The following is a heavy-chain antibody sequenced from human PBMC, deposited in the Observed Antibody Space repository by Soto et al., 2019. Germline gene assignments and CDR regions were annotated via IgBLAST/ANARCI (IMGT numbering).Heavy chain of an antibody. Sequence: QITLKESGPTVVKPTQTLTLTCTFSGFSLTTAGRGVGWIRQPPGKALEWLALTYWNDDTRYNPSLKSRLTITKDASKNQVVLTLTNMAPVDTATYYCAHRGYGNYPRDNWFDPWGQGILVIVSS. V-gene: IGHV2-5*01. D-gene: IGHD4-4*01. CDR2: TYWNDDT. J-gene: IGHJ5*02. CDR1: GFSLTTAGRG. CDR3: AHRGYGNYPRDNWFDP.